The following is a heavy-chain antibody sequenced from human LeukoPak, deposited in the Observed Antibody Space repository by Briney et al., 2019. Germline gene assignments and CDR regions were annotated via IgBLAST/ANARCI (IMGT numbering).Heavy chain of an antibody. CDR2: IHTSGNT. CDR1: GGSIRSYY. J-gene: IGHJ6*03. V-gene: IGHV4-4*07. CDR3: ARDLLWFGEFPYYYYYMDV. D-gene: IGHD3-10*01. Sequence: SETLSLSCTVSGGSIRSYYWSWIRQPAGKGLEWIGRIHTSGNTNSNPSLKSRVTMSVDTPKNQFSLKLSSVTAADTAVYYCARDLLWFGEFPYYYYYMDVWGEGTTVTISS.